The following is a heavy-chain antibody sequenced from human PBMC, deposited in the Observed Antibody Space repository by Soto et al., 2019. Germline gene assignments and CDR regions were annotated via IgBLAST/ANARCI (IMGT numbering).Heavy chain of an antibody. Sequence: PSETLSLTCTVSGGSINSGGYYWSWIRQHPGKGLEWIGYIYNSVITYYNPSLKSRVTISLNTSENQFSLKLSSVTAADTAVYYCARHTPAISISDHWGQGTLVTVPQ. D-gene: IGHD2-15*01. J-gene: IGHJ4*02. CDR3: ARHTPAISISDH. CDR1: GGSINSGGYY. V-gene: IGHV4-31*03. CDR2: IYNSVIT.